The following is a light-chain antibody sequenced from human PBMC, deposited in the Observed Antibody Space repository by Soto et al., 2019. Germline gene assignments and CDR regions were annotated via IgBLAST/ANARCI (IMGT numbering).Light chain of an antibody. Sequence: QPASVSGSPGQAITISCTGTSSDVGIYDSVSWYQQHPGTAPKLMIYDVSYRPSGVSNRFSGSKSGSTASLTISGLQAEDEADYYCSSYTTSNTLVFGGGTKVTVL. V-gene: IGLV2-14*03. CDR1: SSDVGIYDS. CDR2: DVS. CDR3: SSYTTSNTLV. J-gene: IGLJ2*01.